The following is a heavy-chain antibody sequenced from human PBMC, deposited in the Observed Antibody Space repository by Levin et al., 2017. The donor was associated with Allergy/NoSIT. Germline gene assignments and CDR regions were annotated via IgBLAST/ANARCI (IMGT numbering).Heavy chain of an antibody. CDR1: GYTFTSYD. V-gene: IGHV1-8*01. CDR3: ARVPLYYDFWSGYSDY. CDR2: MNPNSGNT. Sequence: GESLKISCKASGYTFTSYDINWVRQATGQGLEWMGWMNPNSGNTGYAQKFQGRVTMTRNTSISTAYMELSSLRSEDTAVYYCARVPLYYDFWSGYSDYWGQGTLVTVSS. D-gene: IGHD3-3*01. J-gene: IGHJ4*02.